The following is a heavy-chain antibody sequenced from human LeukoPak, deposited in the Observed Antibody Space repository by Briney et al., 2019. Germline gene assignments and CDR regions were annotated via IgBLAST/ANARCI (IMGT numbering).Heavy chain of an antibody. CDR1: GGSISSSSYY. D-gene: IGHD3-22*01. V-gene: IGHV4-39*01. J-gene: IGHJ3*02. CDR2: IYYSGST. Sequence: SETLSLTCTVSGGSISSSSYYWGWIRQPPGKGLEWIGSIYYSGSTYYNPSLKSRVTISVDTSKNQFSLKLSSVTAADTAVYYCARHVQYYNDSSGFSTDAFDIWGQGTMVTVSS. CDR3: ARHVQYYNDSSGFSTDAFDI.